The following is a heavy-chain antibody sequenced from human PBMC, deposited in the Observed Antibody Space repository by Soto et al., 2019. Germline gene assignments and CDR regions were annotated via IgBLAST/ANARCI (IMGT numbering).Heavy chain of an antibody. Sequence: ASVKVSCKASGGTFSSYAISWVRQAPGQGLEWMGGIIPIFGTANYAQKFQGRVTITADESTSTAYMELSSLRSEDTAVYYCARDPISAAGTHFYYYYGMDVWGQGTTVTVSS. CDR3: ARDPISAAGTHFYYYYGMDV. J-gene: IGHJ6*02. CDR2: IIPIFGTA. D-gene: IGHD6-13*01. CDR1: GGTFSSYA. V-gene: IGHV1-69*13.